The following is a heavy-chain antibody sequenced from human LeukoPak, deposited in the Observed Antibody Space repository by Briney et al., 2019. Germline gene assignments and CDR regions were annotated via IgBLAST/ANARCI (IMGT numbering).Heavy chain of an antibody. J-gene: IGHJ4*02. CDR2: FDPEDGET. CDR3: ATPPLRWLVKGGYYFDY. V-gene: IGHV1-24*01. Sequence: ASVKVSCRVSGYTLTELSMHWVRQAPGKGLEWMGGFDPEDGETIYAQKFQGRVTMSEDTSTDTAYMELSSLRSEDTAVYYCATPPLRWLVKGGYYFDYWGQGTLVTVSS. D-gene: IGHD6-19*01. CDR1: GYTLTELS.